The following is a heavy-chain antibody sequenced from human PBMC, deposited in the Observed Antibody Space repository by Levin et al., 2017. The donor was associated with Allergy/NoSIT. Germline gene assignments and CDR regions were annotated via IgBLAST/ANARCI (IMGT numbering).Heavy chain of an antibody. CDR1: GYTFTSYG. V-gene: IGHV1-18*01. J-gene: IGHJ4*02. Sequence: SVKVSCKASGYTFTSYGISWVRQAPGQGLEWMGWISAYNDKTNYAQNLQGRVTMTTDTSTSTAYMELRSLRSDDTAVYYCARDQVGGSGDYWGQGTLVTVSS. CDR2: ISAYNDKT. D-gene: IGHD1-26*01. CDR3: ARDQVGGSGDY.